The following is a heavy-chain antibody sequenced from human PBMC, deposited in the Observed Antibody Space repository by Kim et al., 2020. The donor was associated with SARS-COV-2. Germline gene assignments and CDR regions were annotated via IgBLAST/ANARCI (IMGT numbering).Heavy chain of an antibody. J-gene: IGHJ6*01. CDR2: ISWNSGSI. CDR3: AKGYGLGTYYYYGMDV. Sequence: GGSLRLSCVASGFTFDDNAMHWVRQAPGKGLEWVSGISWNSGSIGYADSVKGRFTISRDNAKNSLYLQMNSLRAEDTALYYCAKGYGLGTYYYYGMDVWG. CDR1: GFTFDDNA. V-gene: IGHV3-9*01. D-gene: IGHD3-10*01.